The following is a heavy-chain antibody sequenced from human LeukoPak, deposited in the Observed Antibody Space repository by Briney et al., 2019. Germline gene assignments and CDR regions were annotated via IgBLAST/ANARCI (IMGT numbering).Heavy chain of an antibody. Sequence: QTRGSLRLSCVASGFTLSTYVMHWVRQAPGKGLEWVAFIRYDGSDKFYGDSVKGRFTTSRDNSKNTLYLQMSRLRVEDTAVYYCAKDLDCSGGTCHKAFDCWGQGTMVTVSS. V-gene: IGHV3-30*02. J-gene: IGHJ4*02. CDR2: IRYDGSDK. D-gene: IGHD2-15*01. CDR3: AKDLDCSGGTCHKAFDC. CDR1: GFTLSTYV.